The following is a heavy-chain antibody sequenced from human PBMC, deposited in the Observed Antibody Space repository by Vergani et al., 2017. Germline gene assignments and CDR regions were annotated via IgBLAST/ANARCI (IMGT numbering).Heavy chain of an antibody. V-gene: IGHV3-15*01. Sequence: EVQLVESGGDLAQPGGSLTLSCVAYGLVFSDYTMSWVRQAPGKGLEWVGGIKSKNDGGTTDYAAPVRGRFTISRDDSKNTLYLQMNSLKTEDTAVYYCTTERGDYDFWSGYYTGGDFDYWGQGTLVTVSS. CDR3: TTERGDYDFWSGYYTGGDFDY. D-gene: IGHD3-3*01. J-gene: IGHJ4*02. CDR1: GLVFSDYT. CDR2: IKSKNDGGTT.